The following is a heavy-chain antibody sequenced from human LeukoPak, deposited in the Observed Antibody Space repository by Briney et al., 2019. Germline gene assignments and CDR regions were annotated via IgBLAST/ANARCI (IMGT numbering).Heavy chain of an antibody. D-gene: IGHD1-7*01. Sequence: PGGSLRLSCAASGFTFSSYSMNWVRQAPGKGLEWVSSISSSSSYIYYADSVKGRFTISRDNAKNSLYLQMNSLRAEDTAVYYCARDNNWNYGQGEAFDIWGQGTMVTVSS. CDR1: GFTFSSYS. V-gene: IGHV3-21*01. CDR2: ISSSSSYI. J-gene: IGHJ3*02. CDR3: ARDNNWNYGQGEAFDI.